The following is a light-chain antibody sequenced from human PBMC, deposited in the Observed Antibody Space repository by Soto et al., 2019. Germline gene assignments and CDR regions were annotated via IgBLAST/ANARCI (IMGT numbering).Light chain of an antibody. J-gene: IGKJ4*01. Sequence: DILMTQSPSSVSAVVGDRVIIACRASQHISTWLAWYQQKPGEAPRLLIFAASRLQSGVPSRFSGSGSGTDFTLTNNGLQPEDFATYYCQQADSFPLTFGGGTKVEVK. CDR2: AAS. CDR1: QHISTW. V-gene: IGKV1D-12*01. CDR3: QQADSFPLT.